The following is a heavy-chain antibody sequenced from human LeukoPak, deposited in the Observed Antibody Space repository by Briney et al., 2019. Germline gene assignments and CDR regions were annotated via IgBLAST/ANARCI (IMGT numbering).Heavy chain of an antibody. D-gene: IGHD3-22*01. CDR2: IYHSGST. Sequence: SETLSLTCAVSGGSISSSNWWSWVRQPPGKGLEWIGKIYHSGSTNYNPSLKSRVTISVDKSKNQFSLKLSSVTAADTAVYYCARGPYQYYYDSRYNWFDPWGQGTLVTVSS. J-gene: IGHJ5*02. CDR3: ARGPYQYYYDSRYNWFDP. CDR1: GGSISSSNW. V-gene: IGHV4-4*02.